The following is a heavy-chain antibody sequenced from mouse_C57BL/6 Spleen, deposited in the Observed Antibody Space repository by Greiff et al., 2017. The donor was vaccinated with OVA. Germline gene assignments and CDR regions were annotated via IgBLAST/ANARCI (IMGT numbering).Heavy chain of an antibody. Sequence: VQLQQPGAELVKPGASVKMSCKASGYTFTSYWITWVKQRPGQGLEWIGDIYPGSGSTNYNEKLQSKATMTVDTSSNTAYMQLSSLTSENSAVNYCARGYYGSSSYYFDYWGKGTTLTVSS. CDR2: IYPGSGST. CDR1: GYTFTSYW. CDR3: ARGYYGSSSYYFDY. V-gene: IGHV1-55*01. J-gene: IGHJ2*01. D-gene: IGHD1-1*01.